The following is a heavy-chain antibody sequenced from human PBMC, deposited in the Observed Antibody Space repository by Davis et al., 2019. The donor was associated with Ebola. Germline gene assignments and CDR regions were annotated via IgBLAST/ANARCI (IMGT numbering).Heavy chain of an antibody. J-gene: IGHJ6*02. CDR2: ISGSSSYI. CDR3: ARGSRNMDV. Sequence: PGGSLRLSCAASRFTFSSYRMNWVRQAPGKGLEWVSSISGSSSYIYYADSVKGRFTISRANAKDSLYLQMNSLRAEDTAVYYCARGSRNMDVWGQGTTVTVSS. V-gene: IGHV3-21*04. CDR1: RFTFSSYR.